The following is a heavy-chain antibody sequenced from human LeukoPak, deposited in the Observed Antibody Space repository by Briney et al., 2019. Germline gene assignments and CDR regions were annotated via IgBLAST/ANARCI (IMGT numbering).Heavy chain of an antibody. V-gene: IGHV4-39*01. Sequence: PSETLSLTCTVSGGPISGSGYYWSWIRQPPGKGLEWIASVFFTGTTYYTPSLKSRLTISVDTSKNQFSLQLSSVTAADTAVYYCARLGGSYGMDVWGQGTTVTVSS. CDR3: ARLGGSYGMDV. J-gene: IGHJ6*02. D-gene: IGHD3-16*01. CDR2: VFFTGTT. CDR1: GGPISGSGYY.